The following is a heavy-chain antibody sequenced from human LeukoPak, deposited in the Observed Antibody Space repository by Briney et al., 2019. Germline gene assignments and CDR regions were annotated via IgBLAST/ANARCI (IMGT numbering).Heavy chain of an antibody. V-gene: IGHV1-69*04. CDR3: ARLTIYSYGPFDY. CDR1: GGTFSSYA. CDR2: IIPILGIA. J-gene: IGHJ4*02. Sequence: GASVKVSCKASGGTFSSYAISWVRQAPGQGLEWMGRIIPILGIANYAQKFQGRVTITADKSTSTAYMELSSLRSEDTAVYYCARLTIYSYGPFDYWDQGTLVTVSS. D-gene: IGHD5-18*01.